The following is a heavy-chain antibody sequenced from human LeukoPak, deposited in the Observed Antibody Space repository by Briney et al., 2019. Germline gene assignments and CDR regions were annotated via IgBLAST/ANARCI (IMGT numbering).Heavy chain of an antibody. CDR3: ARARRGDYYDSSGYYPPDY. V-gene: IGHV4-59*01. J-gene: IGHJ4*02. D-gene: IGHD3-22*01. Sequence: SETLSLTCTVSGGSISSYYWSWIRQPPGKGLEWIGYIYYSGSTNYNPSLKSRVTISVDTSKNQFSLKLSSVTAADTAVYYCARARRGDYYDSSGYYPPDYWGQGTLVTVSS. CDR2: IYYSGST. CDR1: GGSISSYY.